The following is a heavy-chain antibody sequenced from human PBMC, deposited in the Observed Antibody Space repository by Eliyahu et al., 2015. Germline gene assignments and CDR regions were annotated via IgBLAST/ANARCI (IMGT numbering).Heavy chain of an antibody. Sequence: QVQLVESGGGVVQPGRSRRLSCAASGFDFSIWYDGSDKYYADSVRGRFTISRDNSKNTVYLQMDSLRVEDTAVYYCARDHAEHSGSLPVYYYFAMDVWGQGTTVTVSS. CDR3: ARDHAEHSGSLPVYYYFAMDV. V-gene: IGHV3-33*01. CDR1: GFDFS. J-gene: IGHJ6*02. CDR2: WYDGSDK. D-gene: IGHD3-10*01.